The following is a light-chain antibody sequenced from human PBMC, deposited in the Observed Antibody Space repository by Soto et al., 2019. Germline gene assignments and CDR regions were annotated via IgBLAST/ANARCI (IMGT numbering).Light chain of an antibody. CDR3: QQYKYWPRT. J-gene: IGKJ1*01. CDR1: QSVSSN. CDR2: GAF. Sequence: EIVMTQSPATLSVSPLERATLSCRASQSVSSNLAWYQQKPGQAPRLLIYGAFTRATGLPARFSGSGSGTEFTLTISGLQSEDSAVYYCQQYKYWPRTFGQGTKVDI. V-gene: IGKV3-15*01.